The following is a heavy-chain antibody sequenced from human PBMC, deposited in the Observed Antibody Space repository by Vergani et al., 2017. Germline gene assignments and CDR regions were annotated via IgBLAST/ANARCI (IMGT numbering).Heavy chain of an antibody. CDR2: ISWNSGSI. CDR1: GFTFDDYA. J-gene: IGHJ5*02. CDR3: AKGYSSSTSCYLDP. Sequence: EVQLVESGGGLVQPGRSLRLSCAASGFTFDDYAMHWVRQAPGKGLEWVSGISWNSGSIGYADSVKGRFTISRDNAKNSLYRQMNSLRAEDTALYYCAKGYSSSTSCYLDPWSQGTLVTVSS. D-gene: IGHD2-2*01. V-gene: IGHV3-9*01.